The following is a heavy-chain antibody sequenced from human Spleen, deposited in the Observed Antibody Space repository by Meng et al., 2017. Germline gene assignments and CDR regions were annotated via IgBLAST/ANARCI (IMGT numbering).Heavy chain of an antibody. J-gene: IGHJ4*02. CDR2: ISYDGSYK. CDR1: GLIFRNYA. V-gene: IGHV3-30-3*01. Sequence: QVQLLESGGGVFQPGRSLRLSCPASGLIFRNYAIHWVRQAPGKGLEWVAVISYDGSYKNYADSVKGRFTISRDNSKNTLYLQMDSLRAEDTAVYYCAKETSDSSAFYRYDIWGQGSLVTVSS. D-gene: IGHD3-22*01. CDR3: AKETSDSSAFYRYDI.